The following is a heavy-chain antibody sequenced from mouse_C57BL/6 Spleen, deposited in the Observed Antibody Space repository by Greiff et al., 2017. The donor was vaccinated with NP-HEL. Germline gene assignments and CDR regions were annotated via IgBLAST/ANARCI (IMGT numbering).Heavy chain of an antibody. CDR2: IWGGGST. Sequence: VKLEESGPGLVAPSQSLSITCTVSGFSLTSYGVDWVRQPPGKGLEWLGVIWGGGSTNYNSALMSRLSISKDNSKSQVFLKMISLQTDDAAMYYCAKRKLYGYDVGAMDYWGQGTSVTVSS. CDR3: AKRKLYGYDVGAMDY. V-gene: IGHV2-9*01. D-gene: IGHD2-2*01. J-gene: IGHJ4*01. CDR1: GFSLTSYG.